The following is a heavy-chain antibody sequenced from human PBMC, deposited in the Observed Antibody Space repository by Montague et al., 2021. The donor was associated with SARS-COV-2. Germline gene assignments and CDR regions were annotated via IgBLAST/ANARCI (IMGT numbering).Heavy chain of an antibody. Sequence: SETLSLTCDVYGGSFSSYWSWIRQPPGRGLEWVGQISHGGGTNYNPSLKSRVTISVDTSKNQVSLKLSSVTAADTAVYYCARGGGRLQYSYYYGMDVWGQGTTVTVSS. CDR2: ISHGGGT. V-gene: IGHV4-34*01. CDR1: GGSFSSY. J-gene: IGHJ6*02. D-gene: IGHD5-12*01. CDR3: ARGGGRLQYSYYYGMDV.